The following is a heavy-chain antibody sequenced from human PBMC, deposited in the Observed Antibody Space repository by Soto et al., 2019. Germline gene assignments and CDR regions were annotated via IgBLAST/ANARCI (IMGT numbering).Heavy chain of an antibody. V-gene: IGHV4-61*01. CDR3: ARDPAGTFDI. CDR2: IYYTGNT. Sequence: QVQLQESGPGLVKASETLSLTCTVSGGSVSSGSYYWSWIRQPPGKGLEWIGYIYYTGNTNYNPSLKXXVXVXXDTSKNQFSLKLSSVTTADTAVYYCARDPAGTFDIWGQGTMVTVSS. D-gene: IGHD6-13*01. CDR1: GGSVSSGSYY. J-gene: IGHJ3*02.